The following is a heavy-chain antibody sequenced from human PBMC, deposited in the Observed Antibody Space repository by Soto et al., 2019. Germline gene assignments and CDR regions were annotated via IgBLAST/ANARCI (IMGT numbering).Heavy chain of an antibody. V-gene: IGHV3-53*01. CDR2: IYSGGST. CDR3: ARSRIVGAPPHY. CDR1: GFTVSSNY. Sequence: GGSLRLSCAASGFTVSSNYMSWVRQAPGKGLEWVSVIYSGGSTYYADSVKGRFTISRGNSKNTLYLQMNSLRAEDTAVYYCARSRIVGAPPHYWGQGTLVTVSS. D-gene: IGHD1-26*01. J-gene: IGHJ4*02.